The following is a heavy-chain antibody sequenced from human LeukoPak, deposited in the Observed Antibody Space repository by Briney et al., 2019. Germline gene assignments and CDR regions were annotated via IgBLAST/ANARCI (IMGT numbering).Heavy chain of an antibody. D-gene: IGHD5-18*01. J-gene: IGHJ4*02. Sequence: GASVKVSRKVSGYTLTELSMHWVRQAPGKGLEWMGGFDPEDGETIYAQKFQGRVTMTEDTSTDTAYMELSSLRSEDTAVYYCATDPNSYGLFDYWGQGTLVTVSS. V-gene: IGHV1-24*01. CDR3: ATDPNSYGLFDY. CDR1: GYTLTELS. CDR2: FDPEDGET.